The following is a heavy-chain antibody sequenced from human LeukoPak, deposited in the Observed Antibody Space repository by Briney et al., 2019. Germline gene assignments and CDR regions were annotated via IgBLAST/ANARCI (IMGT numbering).Heavy chain of an antibody. V-gene: IGHV3-74*01. D-gene: IGHD3-22*01. CDR3: TRGGFYYDSSGYFPHFFDS. CDR1: GFTFSSYW. J-gene: IGHJ4*02. Sequence: PGGSLRLSCAASGFTFSSYWMHWVRQGPGKGLVWVAHINDDGTTTGYAEFAEGRFTISGDDAKNTLYLQISSLRAEDTALYYCTRGGFYYDSSGYFPHFFDSWGQGTLVTVSS. CDR2: INDDGTTT.